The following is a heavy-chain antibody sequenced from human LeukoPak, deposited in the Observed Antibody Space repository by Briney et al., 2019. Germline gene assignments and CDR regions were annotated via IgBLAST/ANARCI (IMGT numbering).Heavy chain of an antibody. CDR2: ISGSGGST. V-gene: IGHV3-23*01. Sequence: GGSLRLSCAASGFTFSSYAMSWVRQAPGKGLEWVSAISGSGGSTYYADSVKGRFTISRDNSKNTLYLQMNSLRAEDTAVYYCAKQTGYYIVYNWFDPWGQGTLVTVSS. CDR3: AKQTGYYIVYNWFDP. J-gene: IGHJ5*02. CDR1: GFTFSSYA. D-gene: IGHD3-9*01.